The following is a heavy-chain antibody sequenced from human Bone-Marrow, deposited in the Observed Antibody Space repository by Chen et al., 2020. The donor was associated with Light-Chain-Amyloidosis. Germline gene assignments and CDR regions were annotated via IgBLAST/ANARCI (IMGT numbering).Heavy chain of an antibody. V-gene: IGHV3-9*01. Sequence: EVQLVESGGDLVQPGRSLRLSCIASGFTFDDYAMHWVRQVPGKGLEWVSVISWNRDDIGYADSVKGRFIISRDNAKNSLDLQMNSLRVEDTALYYCAKDFHFGSGTSHGALDIWGRGTMVTVSS. CDR2: ISWNRDDI. CDR3: AKDFHFGSGTSHGALDI. J-gene: IGHJ3*02. D-gene: IGHD3-10*01. CDR1: GFTFDDYA.